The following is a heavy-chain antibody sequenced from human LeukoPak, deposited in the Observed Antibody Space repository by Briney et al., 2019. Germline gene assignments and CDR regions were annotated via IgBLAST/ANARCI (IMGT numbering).Heavy chain of an antibody. V-gene: IGHV4-34*01. CDR3: AWALGLNWFDP. CDR2: INHSGST. J-gene: IGHJ5*02. CDR1: GGSFSGYY. D-gene: IGHD3-16*01. Sequence: MSSETLSLTCAVYGGSFSGYYWGWIRQPPGKGLEWIGGINHSGSTNYNPSLKSRVTISVDTSKSQFSLKLSSVTAADTAVYYCAWALGLNWFDPWGQGTLVTVSS.